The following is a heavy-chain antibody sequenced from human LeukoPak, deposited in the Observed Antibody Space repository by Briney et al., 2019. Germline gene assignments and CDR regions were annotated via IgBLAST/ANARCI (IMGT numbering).Heavy chain of an antibody. CDR1: GFTFSSYS. Sequence: PGGPLTLSCAASGFTFSSYSMNWVRQAPGKGLEWVSYINCSSTIYYAHSVKRRFTISRDNPKNSLSLQMNSLRDEHTAVYYCATEQAGGAVRLPNEHDYCGEGALVSVSS. CDR2: INCSSTI. CDR3: ATEQAGGAVRLPNEHDY. J-gene: IGHJ4*02. D-gene: IGHD6-6*01. V-gene: IGHV3-48*02.